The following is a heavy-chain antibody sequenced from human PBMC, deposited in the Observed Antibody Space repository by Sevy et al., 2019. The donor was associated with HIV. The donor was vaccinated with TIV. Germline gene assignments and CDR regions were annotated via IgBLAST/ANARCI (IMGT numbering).Heavy chain of an antibody. J-gene: IGHJ6*02. CDR3: ARGECSGGSCYPHYYYGMDV. CDR2: INPNSGGT. D-gene: IGHD2-15*01. V-gene: IGHV1-2*02. CDR1: GYTFTGYY. Sequence: ASVKVSCKASGYTFTGYYMHWVRQAPGQGLEWMGWINPNSGGTNYAQKFQGRVTMTRDTSISTAYMELGRLRSDDTAVYYCARGECSGGSCYPHYYYGMDVWGQGTTVTVSS.